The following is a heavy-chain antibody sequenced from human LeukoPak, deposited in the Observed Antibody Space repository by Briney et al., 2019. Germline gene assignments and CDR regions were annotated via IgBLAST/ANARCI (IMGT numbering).Heavy chain of an antibody. CDR3: AKVSGGTTAAFDY. Sequence: GGSLRLSCAASGFTVSSNYMSWVRQAPGKGLEWVSVIYSGGSTYYADSVKGRFTISRDSSKNTLYLQMNSLRAEDTAVYYCAKVSGGTTAAFDYWGQGTLVTVSS. D-gene: IGHD1-7*01. V-gene: IGHV3-66*01. CDR1: GFTVSSNY. J-gene: IGHJ4*02. CDR2: IYSGGST.